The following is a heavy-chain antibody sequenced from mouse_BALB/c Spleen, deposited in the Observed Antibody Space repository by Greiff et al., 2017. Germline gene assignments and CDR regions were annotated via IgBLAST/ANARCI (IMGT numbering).Heavy chain of an antibody. CDR1: GDSITSGY. Sequence: DVHLVESGPSLVKPSQTLSLTCSVTGDSITSGYWNWIRKFPGNKLEYMGYISYSGSTYYNPSLKSRISITRDTSKNQYYLQLNSVTTEDTATYYCARWLRRGNAMDYWGQGTSVTVSS. V-gene: IGHV3-8*02. D-gene: IGHD2-2*01. CDR3: ARWLRRGNAMDY. CDR2: ISYSGST. J-gene: IGHJ4*01.